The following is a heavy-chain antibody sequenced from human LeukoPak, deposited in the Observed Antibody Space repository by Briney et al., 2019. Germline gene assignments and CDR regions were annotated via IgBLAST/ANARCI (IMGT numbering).Heavy chain of an antibody. V-gene: IGHV4-59*01. Sequence: SETLSLTCTVSGGSISSYYWSWIRQPPGKGLEWIGYIYYSGSTNYNPSLKSRVPISVDTSKNQFSLKLSSVTAADTAVYYCARHPPPSIVGATAFDYWGQGTLVTVSS. D-gene: IGHD1-26*01. J-gene: IGHJ4*02. CDR1: GGSISSYY. CDR3: ARHPPPSIVGATAFDY. CDR2: IYYSGST.